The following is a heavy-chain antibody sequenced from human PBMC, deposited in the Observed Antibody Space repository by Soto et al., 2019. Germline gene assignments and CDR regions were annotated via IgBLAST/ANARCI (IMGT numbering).Heavy chain of an antibody. J-gene: IGHJ4*02. CDR2: IYYSGST. V-gene: IGHV4-39*01. D-gene: IGHD1-26*01. CDR1: GGSISSSSYY. Sequence: TLSLTCTVSGGSISSSSYYWGWIRQPPGKGLEWIGSIYYSGSTYYNPSLKSRVTISVDTSMNQFSLKLSSVTAADTAVYYCAGRAARYSGSYRTGQFDYWGQGTLVTVSS. CDR3: AGRAARYSGSYRTGQFDY.